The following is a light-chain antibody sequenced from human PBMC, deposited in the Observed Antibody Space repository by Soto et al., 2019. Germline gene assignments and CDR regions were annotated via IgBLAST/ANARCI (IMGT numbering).Light chain of an antibody. J-gene: IGKJ3*01. Sequence: EIVMTQSPATLSVSPGERATLSCRASQSISSNLAWYQQKPGQAPRLLIYGASTRATGIPVTFSGSGSGTDLTLTISSLQSEDFAVYYCQQYNNWPFTFGPGTKVDIK. CDR2: GAS. CDR3: QQYNNWPFT. V-gene: IGKV3-15*01. CDR1: QSISSN.